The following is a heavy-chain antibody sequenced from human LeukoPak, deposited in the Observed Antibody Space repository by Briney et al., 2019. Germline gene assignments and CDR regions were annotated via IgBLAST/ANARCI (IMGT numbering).Heavy chain of an antibody. CDR2: IIPILGIA. CDR1: GYTFTSYA. D-gene: IGHD6-13*01. CDR3: ARDQQQLVYYFDY. V-gene: IGHV1-69*04. Sequence: SVKVSCKASGYTFTSYAMNWVRQAPGQGLEWMGRIIPILGIANYAQKFQGRVTITADKSTSTAYMELSSLRSEDTAVYYCARDQQQLVYYFDYWGQGTLVTVSS. J-gene: IGHJ4*02.